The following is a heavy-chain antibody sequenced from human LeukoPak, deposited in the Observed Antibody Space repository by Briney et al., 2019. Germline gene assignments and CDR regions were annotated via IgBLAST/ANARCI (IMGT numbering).Heavy chain of an antibody. D-gene: IGHD1-26*01. J-gene: IGHJ4*02. CDR1: GFVFSDYY. V-gene: IGHV3-11*01. Sequence: GGSLRLSCAASGFVFSDYYMSWIRQAPGKGLDWVSYISSSDNTVYYADSVKGRFTISRDNSKNTLYLQMNSLRAEDTAVYYCAKDFGSKPGYFDYWGQGTLVTVSS. CDR3: AKDFGSKPGYFDY. CDR2: ISSSDNTV.